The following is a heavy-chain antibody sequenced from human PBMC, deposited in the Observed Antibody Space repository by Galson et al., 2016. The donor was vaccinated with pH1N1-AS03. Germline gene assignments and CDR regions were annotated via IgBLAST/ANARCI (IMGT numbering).Heavy chain of an antibody. V-gene: IGHV4-59*08. CDR1: GVSINSHL. D-gene: IGHD6-19*01. J-gene: IGHJ6*02. Sequence: ETLSLTCSVSGVSINSHLWTWIRQTPGKGLEWIGNLDHTGNTEYSPSLKTRVSISVDTSKNQLSLRLKSVTAADTAVYYCARQGQWLVEHYYYGMDVWGHGTTVTVSS. CDR3: ARQGQWLVEHYYYGMDV. CDR2: LDHTGNT.